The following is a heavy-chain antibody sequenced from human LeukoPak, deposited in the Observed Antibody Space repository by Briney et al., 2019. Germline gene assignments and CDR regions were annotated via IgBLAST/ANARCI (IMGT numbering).Heavy chain of an antibody. D-gene: IGHD6-19*01. V-gene: IGHV4-34*01. CDR3: ARESFSSGWYLPRPYYFDY. CDR2: INHSGST. J-gene: IGHJ4*02. CDR1: GGSFSGYY. Sequence: SETLSLTCAVYGGSFSGYYWSWIRQPPGKGLEWIGEINHSGSTNYNPSLKSRVTISVDTSTSQFSLKLSSVTAADTAVYYCARESFSSGWYLPRPYYFDYWGQGTLVTVSS.